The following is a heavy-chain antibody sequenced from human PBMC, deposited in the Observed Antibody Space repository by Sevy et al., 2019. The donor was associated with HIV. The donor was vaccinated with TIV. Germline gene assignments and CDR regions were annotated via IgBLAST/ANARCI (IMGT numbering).Heavy chain of an antibody. D-gene: IGHD5-12*01. Sequence: QLGGSLRLSCVASGFIYSMNWVRQAPGKGLEWVSYISDSSATIHYADSVKGRFTISRDNAKNSLYLQMNTLRAEDTAVYYCASQRGGYERLYYFDSWGQGTLVTVSS. CDR2: ISDSSATI. J-gene: IGHJ4*02. CDR1: GFIYS. CDR3: ASQRGGYERLYYFDS. V-gene: IGHV3-48*01.